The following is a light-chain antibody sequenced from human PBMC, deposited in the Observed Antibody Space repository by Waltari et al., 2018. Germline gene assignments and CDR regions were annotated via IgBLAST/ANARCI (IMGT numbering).Light chain of an antibody. CDR1: QSVSRT. J-gene: IGKJ1*01. CDR3: QKYGTLPAT. Sequence: SCRASQSVSRTLAWYQQKPGQAPRLLIYDASTWATGIPDRFSGSGSGTDYSLTISRLEPEDFAVYYCQKYGTLPATFGQGTKVQIK. V-gene: IGKV3-20*01. CDR2: DAS.